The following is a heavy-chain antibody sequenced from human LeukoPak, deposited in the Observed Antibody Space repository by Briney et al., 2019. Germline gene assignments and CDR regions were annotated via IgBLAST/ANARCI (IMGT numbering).Heavy chain of an antibody. D-gene: IGHD5-24*01. J-gene: IGHJ4*02. Sequence: PSETLSLTCTVSGGSISSYYWSWIRQPPGKGLEWIGYIYYSGSTNYNPSLKSRVTISVDTSKNQFSLKLSSVTAADTAVYYCARGEMAITPFDYWGQGTLVTVSS. CDR2: IYYSGST. CDR3: ARGEMAITPFDY. CDR1: GGSISSYY. V-gene: IGHV4-59*08.